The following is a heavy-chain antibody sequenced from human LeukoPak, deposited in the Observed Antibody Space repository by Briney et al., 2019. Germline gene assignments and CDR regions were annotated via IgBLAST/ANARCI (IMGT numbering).Heavy chain of an antibody. Sequence: GGSLRLSCAASGFTFSEAWMSWVRQAPGKGLEWVGLIKTAGGTPDYAAPVKGKFTISRDDSKNTLYLQMNSLKSEDTAVYYCTTGGGVYDYVSLHWGQGTLVTVSS. CDR2: IKTAGGTP. CDR3: TTGGGVYDYVSLH. D-gene: IGHD3-16*01. V-gene: IGHV3-15*01. CDR1: GFTFSEAW. J-gene: IGHJ1*01.